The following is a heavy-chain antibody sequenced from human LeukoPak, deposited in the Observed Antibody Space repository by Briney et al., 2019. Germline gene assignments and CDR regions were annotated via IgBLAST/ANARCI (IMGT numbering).Heavy chain of an antibody. CDR2: IYYSGST. V-gene: IGHV4-31*11. CDR3: ARVSGCSSTSCYTVDWFDP. D-gene: IGHD2-2*02. CDR1: GGSISSSNW. J-gene: IGHJ5*02. Sequence: SETLSLTCAVSGGSISSSNWWSWVRQHPGKGLEWIGYIYYSGSTYYNPSLKSRVTISVDTSKNQFSLKLSSVTAADTAVYYCARVSGCSSTSCYTVDWFDPWGQGTLVTVSS.